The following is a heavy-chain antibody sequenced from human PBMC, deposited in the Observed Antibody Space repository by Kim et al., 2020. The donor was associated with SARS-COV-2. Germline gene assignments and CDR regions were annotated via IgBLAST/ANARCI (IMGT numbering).Heavy chain of an antibody. J-gene: IGHJ5*02. CDR3: ARDPYGSGTNWFDP. D-gene: IGHD3-10*01. Sequence: EQKVQGRVTMTRDTSTSTVYMELSSLRSEDTAVYYCARDPYGSGTNWFDPWGQGTLVTVSS. V-gene: IGHV1-46*01.